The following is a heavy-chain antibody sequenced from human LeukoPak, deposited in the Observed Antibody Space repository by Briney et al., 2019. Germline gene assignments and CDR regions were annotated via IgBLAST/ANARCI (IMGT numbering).Heavy chain of an antibody. Sequence: GGSLRLSCAASGFTFSSYAMSWVRQAPGKGLEWVSAISGSGGSTYYADSVKGRFTISRDNSKNTLYLQMNSLRAEDTAVYYCAKADGDYYDSSGSFDYWGQGMLVTVSS. CDR2: ISGSGGST. D-gene: IGHD3-22*01. V-gene: IGHV3-23*01. CDR1: GFTFSSYA. CDR3: AKADGDYYDSSGSFDY. J-gene: IGHJ4*02.